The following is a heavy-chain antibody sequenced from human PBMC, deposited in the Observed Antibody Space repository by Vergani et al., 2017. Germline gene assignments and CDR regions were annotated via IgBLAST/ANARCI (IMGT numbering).Heavy chain of an antibody. CDR2: INTNTGNP. Sequence: QVQLVQSGSELKKPGASVKVSCKASGYTFTSYAMNWVRQAPGQGLEWMGWINTNTGNPTYAQGFTGRFVFSLDTSVSTAYLQISSLKAEDTAGYYCARGSPSSFLPYCSSTSCYYNWFDPWGQGTLVTVSS. V-gene: IGHV7-4-1*02. CDR3: ARGSPSSFLPYCSSTSCYYNWFDP. D-gene: IGHD2-2*01. J-gene: IGHJ5*02. CDR1: GYTFTSYA.